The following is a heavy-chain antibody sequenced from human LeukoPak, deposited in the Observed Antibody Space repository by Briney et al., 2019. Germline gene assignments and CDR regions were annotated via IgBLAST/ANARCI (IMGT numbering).Heavy chain of an antibody. V-gene: IGHV3-30*02. Sequence: GGSLRLSCAASGFTFSSYGMHWVRQAPGKGLEWVAFIRYDGSNKYYADSVKGRFTISRDNSKNTLYLQMNSLRAEDTAVYYYAKDQWQQLVGKIDYWGQGTLVTVSS. D-gene: IGHD6-13*01. CDR2: IRYDGSNK. J-gene: IGHJ4*02. CDR1: GFTFSSYG. CDR3: AKDQWQQLVGKIDY.